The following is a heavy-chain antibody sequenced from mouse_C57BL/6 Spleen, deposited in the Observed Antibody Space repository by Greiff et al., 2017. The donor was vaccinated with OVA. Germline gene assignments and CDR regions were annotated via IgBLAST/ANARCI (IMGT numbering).Heavy chain of an antibody. V-gene: IGHV1-15*01. J-gene: IGHJ3*01. CDR3: TGRGFAY. CDR2: IDPETGGT. Sequence: QVQLQQSGAELVRPGASVTLSCKASGYTFTDYEMHWVKQTPVHGLEWIGAIDPETGGTAYNQKFKGKAIVTADKSSSTAYMELRSLTSEDSAVYYWTGRGFAYWGQGTLVTVSA. CDR1: GYTFTDYE.